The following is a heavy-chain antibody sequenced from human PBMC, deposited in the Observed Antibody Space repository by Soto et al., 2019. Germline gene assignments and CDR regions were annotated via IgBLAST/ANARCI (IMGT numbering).Heavy chain of an antibody. CDR2: IYESGST. CDR3: ARQVSRSESYPYFDN. Sequence: ETLSLTCTVSGGSIRSYYWTWIRQPPGKGLEWVGYIYESGSTNYNPSLKSRVTMSVDTSKNQFSLKLSSVTAADTAVYYCARQVSRSESYPYFDNWGQGVLVTVSS. V-gene: IGHV4-59*08. CDR1: GGSIRSYY. D-gene: IGHD3-10*01. J-gene: IGHJ4*02.